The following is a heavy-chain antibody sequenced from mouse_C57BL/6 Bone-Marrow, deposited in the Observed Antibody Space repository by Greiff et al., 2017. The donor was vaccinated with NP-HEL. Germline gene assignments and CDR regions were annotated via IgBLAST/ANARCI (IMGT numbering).Heavy chain of an antibody. CDR1: GFTFSDYG. V-gene: IGHV5-17*01. D-gene: IGHD2-2*01. Sequence: EVQRVESGGGLVKPGGSLKLSCAASGFTFSDYGMHWVRPAPEKGLEWVAYISSGSSTIYYADTVKGRFTISRDNAKNTLFLQMTSLRSEDTAMYYCARYGYDEAWFAYWGQGTLVTVSA. CDR2: ISSGSSTI. CDR3: ARYGYDEAWFAY. J-gene: IGHJ3*01.